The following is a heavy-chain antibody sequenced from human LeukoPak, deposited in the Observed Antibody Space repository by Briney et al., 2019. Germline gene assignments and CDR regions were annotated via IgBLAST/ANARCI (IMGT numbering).Heavy chain of an antibody. V-gene: IGHV1-69*13. CDR1: GGTFSSYA. Sequence: EASVKVSCKASGGTFSSYAISWVRQAPGQGLEWMVGIIPIFGTANYAQKFQGRVTITADESTSTAYMELSSLRSEDTAVYYCARNLGGSSGDYWGQGTLVTVSS. CDR3: ARNLGGSSGDY. D-gene: IGHD6-19*01. CDR2: IIPIFGTA. J-gene: IGHJ4*02.